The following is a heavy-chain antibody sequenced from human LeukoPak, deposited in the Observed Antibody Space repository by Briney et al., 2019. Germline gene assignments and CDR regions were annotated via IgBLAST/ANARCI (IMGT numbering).Heavy chain of an antibody. V-gene: IGHV1-18*01. CDR2: ISAYNGNT. CDR1: GYTFTSYG. CDR3: ARDQSGSYPAPIVY. D-gene: IGHD1-26*01. J-gene: IGHJ4*02. Sequence: GASVKVSCKVSGYTFTSYGISWVRQAPGQGLEWMGWISAYNGNTNYAQKLQGRVTMTTDTSTSTAYMELRSLRSDDTAVYYCARDQSGSYPAPIVYWGQGTLVTVSS.